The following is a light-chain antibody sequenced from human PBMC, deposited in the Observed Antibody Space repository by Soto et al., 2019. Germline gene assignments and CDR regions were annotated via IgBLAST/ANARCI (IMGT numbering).Light chain of an antibody. CDR2: KTS. Sequence: IQMTQSPSTLSASVGDSVTITCRASQSFSTWLAWYQQKPGKAPSLLIFKTSNLQSGVPSRFSGSGSGSDFTLTISGLQPADFATYYCLQYNSYPVTFGQGTKLEI. V-gene: IGKV1-5*03. CDR3: LQYNSYPVT. CDR1: QSFSTW. J-gene: IGKJ2*01.